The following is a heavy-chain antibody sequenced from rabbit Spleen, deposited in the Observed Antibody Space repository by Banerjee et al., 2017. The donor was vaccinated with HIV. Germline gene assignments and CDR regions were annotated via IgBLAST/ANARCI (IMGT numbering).Heavy chain of an antibody. V-gene: IGHV1S40*01. CDR1: GLDFSSSNW. J-gene: IGHJ4*01. D-gene: IGHD4-1*01. CDR2: IVTGSSGST. CDR3: ARDLAGVIGWNFSL. Sequence: QSLEESGGDLVKPGASLTLTCTASGLDFSSSNWICWVRQAPGKGLEWITCIVTGSSGSTYYASWAKGRFTISRTSSTTVTLQMTSLTAADTATYFCARDLAGVIGWNFSLWGQGTLVTVS.